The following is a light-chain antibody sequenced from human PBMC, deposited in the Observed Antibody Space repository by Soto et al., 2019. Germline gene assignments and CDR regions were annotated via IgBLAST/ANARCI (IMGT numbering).Light chain of an antibody. CDR3: QQYNSFLWT. CDR1: QSISTW. J-gene: IGKJ1*01. Sequence: DIQMTQSPSTLSASVGDRVTITCRASQSISTWLAWYQQKPGKAPNLLIYKASTLERGVPSRFSGSGSGTEFTLTISSLQPDDFATYYCQQYNSFLWTFGQGTKVEIK. CDR2: KAS. V-gene: IGKV1-5*03.